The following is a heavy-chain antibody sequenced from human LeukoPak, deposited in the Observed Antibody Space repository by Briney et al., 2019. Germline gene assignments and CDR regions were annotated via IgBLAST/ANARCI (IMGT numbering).Heavy chain of an antibody. CDR1: GGTFSSCA. Sequence: SVKVSCKASGGTFSSCAISWVRQAPGQGLEWMGGIIPIFGTANYAQKFQGRVAITADESTSTAYMELSSLRSKDTAVYYCARVPLGELKPYYFDYWGQGTLVTVSS. V-gene: IGHV1-69*13. CDR3: ARVPLGELKPYYFDY. J-gene: IGHJ4*02. D-gene: IGHD1-26*01. CDR2: IIPIFGTA.